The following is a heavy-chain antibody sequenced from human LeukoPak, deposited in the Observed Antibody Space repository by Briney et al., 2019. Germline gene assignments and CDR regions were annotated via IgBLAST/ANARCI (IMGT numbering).Heavy chain of an antibody. V-gene: IGHV4-39*07. J-gene: IGHJ4*02. Sequence: SETLSLTCTVSGGSISSSSYYWGWIRQPPGKGLEWIGSIYYSGSTYYNPSLKSRVTISVDTSKNQFSLKLSSVTAADTAVYYCARDLTSDSGYASFDYWGQGTLVTVSS. CDR3: ARDLTSDSGYASFDY. CDR1: GGSISSSSYY. D-gene: IGHD5-12*01. CDR2: IYYSGST.